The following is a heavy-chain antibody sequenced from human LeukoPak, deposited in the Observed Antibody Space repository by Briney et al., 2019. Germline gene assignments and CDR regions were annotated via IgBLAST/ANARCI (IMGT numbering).Heavy chain of an antibody. Sequence: AETLSLTRMVTRGSLSSSSYYWGWTRDSPGKGLEWIGSIYYRGSPFFSPSLEGRVTISVNTSKNQFSLKLSSVTAADTAVYYCARSYSSGWYLDYWGQGTLVTVSS. J-gene: IGHJ4*02. CDR1: RGSLSSSSYY. D-gene: IGHD6-19*01. CDR3: ARSYSSGWYLDY. V-gene: IGHV4-39*01. CDR2: IYYRGSP.